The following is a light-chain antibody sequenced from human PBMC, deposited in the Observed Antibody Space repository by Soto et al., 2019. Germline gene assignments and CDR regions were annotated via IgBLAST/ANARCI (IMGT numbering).Light chain of an antibody. J-gene: IGKJ2*01. CDR2: TLS. CDR3: MQRIEFPYT. CDR1: QRLFDRDDENTD. V-gene: IGKV2-40*01. Sequence: EIVLTQTPLSLPVTPGEPAYISCRSSQRLFDRDDENTDLDWYLQRPGRSPQLLIYTLSYRASGVPDRFSGTGSGTDFTLKISRLETEDIGVYYCMQRIEFPYTFGQGTKLEI.